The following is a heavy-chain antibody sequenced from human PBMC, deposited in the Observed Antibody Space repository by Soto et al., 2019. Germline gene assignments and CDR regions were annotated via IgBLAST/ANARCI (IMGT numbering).Heavy chain of an antibody. CDR2: IYYSGST. CDR1: GGSISSYY. CDR3: ARSWGYSFDY. Sequence: QLQLQESGPGLVKPSETLSLTCTVSGGSISSYYWGWIRRPPGKGLEWIGSIYYSGSTYYNPSLKSRVTLSVDTAKNQFSLKLSSVTAADTAVYYCARSWGYSFDYWGQGTLVTVSS. J-gene: IGHJ4*02. D-gene: IGHD6-13*01. V-gene: IGHV4-39*01.